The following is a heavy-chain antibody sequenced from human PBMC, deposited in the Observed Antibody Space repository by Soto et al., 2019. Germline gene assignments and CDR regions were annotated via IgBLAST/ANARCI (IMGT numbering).Heavy chain of an antibody. Sequence: SGPTLVNPTQTLTLTCTFSGFSLSTGGVGVGWIRQPPGKALEWLALIYWNDDKRYSPSLKSRLTITKDTSKNQVVLTMTNMDPVDTATYYCAHSGGPRSGYYTYNWFDPWGQGTLVTVSS. CDR1: GFSLSTGGVG. CDR3: AHSGGPRSGYYTYNWFDP. D-gene: IGHD3-3*01. J-gene: IGHJ5*02. CDR2: IYWNDDK. V-gene: IGHV2-5*01.